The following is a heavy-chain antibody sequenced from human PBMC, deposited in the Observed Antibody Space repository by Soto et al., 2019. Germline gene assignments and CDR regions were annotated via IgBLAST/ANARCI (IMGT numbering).Heavy chain of an antibody. V-gene: IGHV3-23*01. CDR3: AKDSVPKDGVVSIDY. D-gene: IGHD2-21*01. CDR1: GFTFSTYA. Sequence: EVQLLESGGDLVQPGGSLRLSCAASGFTFSTYAMAWVRQAPGKGLEWVSSTSGSGRTTHYADSVKGRFTISRDNSKNTLYLQMNSLRAEDTAVYCCAKDSVPKDGVVSIDYWGQGTLVTVSS. CDR2: TSGSGRTT. J-gene: IGHJ4*02.